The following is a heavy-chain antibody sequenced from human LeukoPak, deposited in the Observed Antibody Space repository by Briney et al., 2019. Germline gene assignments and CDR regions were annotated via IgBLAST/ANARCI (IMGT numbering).Heavy chain of an antibody. J-gene: IGHJ4*02. CDR1: GFTVSGNY. V-gene: IGHV3-53*01. CDR2: IYSGGTT. D-gene: IGHD2-8*02. CDR3: ATYRQVLLPFES. Sequence: GGSLRLSCAVSGFTVSGNYMSWVRQAPGKGLEWVSLIYSGGTTYYADSVKGRFTISRDNSKNTLYLQMNSLRAEDTAIYYCATYRQVLLPFESWGQGTLVTVSS.